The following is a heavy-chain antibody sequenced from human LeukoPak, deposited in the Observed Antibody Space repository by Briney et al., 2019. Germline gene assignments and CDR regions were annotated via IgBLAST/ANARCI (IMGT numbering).Heavy chain of an antibody. CDR2: VNGDGTST. D-gene: IGHD2/OR15-2a*01. J-gene: IGHJ4*02. CDR3: ARDLSPAHF. V-gene: IGHV3-74*01. Sequence: GGSLRLSCTASGFTFSTYRMHWVRQAPGKGLVWVSRVNGDGTSTVYADSVKGRFTISRDNAKNTLYLQMNSLRAEDTAVYYCARDLSPAHFWGQGTLVTVSS. CDR1: GFTFSTYR.